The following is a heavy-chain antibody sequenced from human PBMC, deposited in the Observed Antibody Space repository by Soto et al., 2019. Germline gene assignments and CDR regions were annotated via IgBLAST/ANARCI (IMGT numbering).Heavy chain of an antibody. D-gene: IGHD3-10*01. V-gene: IGHV4-34*01. J-gene: IGHJ6*02. Sequence: NPSETLSLTCAVYGGSFSGYYWSWIRQPPGKGLEWIGEINHSGSTNYNPSLKSRVTISVDTSKNQFSLKLSSVTAADTAVYYCARVLSYGSGSYYNPHYYYYGMDVWGQGTTVTVSS. CDR3: ARVLSYGSGSYYNPHYYYYGMDV. CDR2: INHSGST. CDR1: GGSFSGYY.